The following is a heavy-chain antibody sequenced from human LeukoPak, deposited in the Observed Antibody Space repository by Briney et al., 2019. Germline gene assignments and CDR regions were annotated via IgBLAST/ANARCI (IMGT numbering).Heavy chain of an antibody. CDR3: ARKENVYYYFDY. V-gene: IGHV4-34*01. D-gene: IGHD3-10*01. J-gene: IGHJ4*02. CDR1: GGSFSNYY. CDR2: INHSGST. Sequence: SETLSLTCAVYGGSFSNYYWSWIRHPPGKGLEWIGEINHSGSTNYNPSLKSRVAISVDTSKNHFSLKLSFVTAADTAVYYCARKENVYYYFDYWGQGTLVTVSS.